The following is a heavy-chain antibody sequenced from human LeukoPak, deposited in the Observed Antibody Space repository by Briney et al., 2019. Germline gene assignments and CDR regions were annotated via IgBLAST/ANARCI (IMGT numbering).Heavy chain of an antibody. CDR3: ARVGSRGVIITRRALDY. CDR2: INHSGST. D-gene: IGHD3-10*01. V-gene: IGHV4-34*01. Sequence: SETLSLTCAVYGGSFSGYYWTWLRQPPGKGLEWLGEINHSGSTNYNPSLKSRVTISVDTSKNQFSLKLSSVTAADTAVYYCARVGSRGVIITRRALDYWGQGTLVTVSS. CDR1: GGSFSGYY. J-gene: IGHJ4*02.